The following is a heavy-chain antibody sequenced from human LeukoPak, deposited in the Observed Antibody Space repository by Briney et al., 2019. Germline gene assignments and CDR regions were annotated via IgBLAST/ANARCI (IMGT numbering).Heavy chain of an antibody. CDR3: ARVSHHRGYSSGWYGAFDY. CDR1: GGTFSSYA. J-gene: IGHJ4*02. D-gene: IGHD6-19*01. V-gene: IGHV1-69*13. Sequence: SVKVSCKASGGTFSSYAISWVRQAPGQGLEWMGGIIPIFGTANYAQKFQGRVTITADESTSTDYMELSSLRSEDTAVYYCARVSHHRGYSSGWYGAFDYWGQGTLVTVSS. CDR2: IIPIFGTA.